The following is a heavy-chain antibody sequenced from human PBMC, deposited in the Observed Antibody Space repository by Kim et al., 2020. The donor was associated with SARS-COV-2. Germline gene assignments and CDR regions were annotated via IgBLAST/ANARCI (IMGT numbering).Heavy chain of an antibody. CDR2: IYYSGST. CDR3: ARGIAAAGRWVHLDY. D-gene: IGHD6-13*01. J-gene: IGHJ4*02. CDR1: GGSISSSSYY. Sequence: SETLSLTCTVSGGSISSSSYYWGWIRQPPGKGLEWIGSIYYSGSTYYNPSLKSRVTISVDTSKNQFSLKLSSVTAADTAVYYCARGIAAAGRWVHLDYWGQGTLVTVSS. V-gene: IGHV4-39*07.